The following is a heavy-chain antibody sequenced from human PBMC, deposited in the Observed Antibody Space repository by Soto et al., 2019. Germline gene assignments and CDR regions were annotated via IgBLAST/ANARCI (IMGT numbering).Heavy chain of an antibody. Sequence: GDLALTCTVSGGSISNFYWSLIRQPPGKGLEWIGYISYSRNTHYNPSLKSRVSISVDTSKNQLSLNLTSVTAADTAVYYCARAPMVLSRSYFDSWGQGTPAPVSS. D-gene: IGHD2-8*01. CDR1: GGSISNFY. CDR3: ARAPMVLSRSYFDS. J-gene: IGHJ4*02. V-gene: IGHV4-59*01. CDR2: ISYSRNT.